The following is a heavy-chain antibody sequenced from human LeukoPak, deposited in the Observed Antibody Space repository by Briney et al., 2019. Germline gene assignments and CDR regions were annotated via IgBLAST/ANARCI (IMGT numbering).Heavy chain of an antibody. V-gene: IGHV3-23*01. CDR1: GFTFSSYA. Sequence: GGSLRLSCAASGFTFSSYAMRWVRQSPGKGLEWVSGISGSAAVTYYADSVKGRFTISRDNSKNTLYLQMNGLRAEDTAIYYCARTGYSSLHGDYWGQGTLVTVSS. CDR3: ARTGYSSLHGDY. D-gene: IGHD6-19*01. CDR2: ISGSAAVT. J-gene: IGHJ4*02.